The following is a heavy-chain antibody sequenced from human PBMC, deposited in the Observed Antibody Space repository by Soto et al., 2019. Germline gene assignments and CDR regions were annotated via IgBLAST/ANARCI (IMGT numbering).Heavy chain of an antibody. CDR2: ISWNSGNL. V-gene: IGHV3-9*01. Sequence: DVQLVESGGGLVQPGRSLRLSCAASGFTFDDYAMHWVRQGPGKGLEWVSSISWNSGNLGYADSVKGRFTISRDNAKNSLYLQMNSLRGKDTALYYCAKGASTTVFAFNDYWGQGTLVTVSS. J-gene: IGHJ4*02. CDR3: AKGASTTVFAFNDY. CDR1: GFTFDDYA. D-gene: IGHD4-17*01.